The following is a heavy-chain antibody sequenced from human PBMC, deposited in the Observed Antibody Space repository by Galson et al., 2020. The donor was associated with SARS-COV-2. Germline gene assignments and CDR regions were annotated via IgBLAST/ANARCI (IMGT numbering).Heavy chain of an antibody. V-gene: IGHV3-30*04. J-gene: IGHJ3*02. CDR1: GFTFTNYA. CDR2: ISHDGRIE. Sequence: GGSLRLSCAASGFTFTNYAIHWVRQAPGKGLEWVAVISHDGRIEVYADSVKGRFTISRDNSENMLFLQMDSLRADDTAVYYCARDVSGGASDIWGQWTMVTVSS. CDR3: ARDVSGGASDI. D-gene: IGHD1-26*01.